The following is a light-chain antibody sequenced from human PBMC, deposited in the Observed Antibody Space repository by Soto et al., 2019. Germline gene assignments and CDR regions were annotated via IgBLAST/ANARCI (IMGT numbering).Light chain of an antibody. Sequence: EIVMTQSPATVSVSPGERATLSCRASQSVTSTLAWYQQKPGQAPRLLIYGASTRAPGIPVRFSGSGSGTEFTLTITSLQSEDFAVYYCQEYNDWRPITFGGGTKVDI. CDR2: GAS. CDR1: QSVTST. J-gene: IGKJ4*01. V-gene: IGKV3-15*01. CDR3: QEYNDWRPIT.